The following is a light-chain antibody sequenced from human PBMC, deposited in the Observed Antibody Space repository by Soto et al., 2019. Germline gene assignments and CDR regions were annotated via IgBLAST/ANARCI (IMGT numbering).Light chain of an antibody. J-gene: IGKJ2*01. CDR3: QQYGSSPYT. Sequence: EIVLTQSPGTLSLSPGERATLSCRASQTVSSSYLAWYQQKPGQAPRLLIYGASSRATGIPDRFSGSGSGTDFTLTISRLEPEAFAVYYCQQYGSSPYTFGQGTKLDIK. CDR2: GAS. V-gene: IGKV3-20*01. CDR1: QTVSSSY.